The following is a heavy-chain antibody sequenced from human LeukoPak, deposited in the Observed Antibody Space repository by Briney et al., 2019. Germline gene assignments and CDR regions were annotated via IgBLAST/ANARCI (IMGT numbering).Heavy chain of an antibody. CDR2: IYSGGST. D-gene: IGHD3-10*01. CDR1: GFTVSSNY. CDR3: AXRRXYYGSGSNGLDV. Sequence: PGGSLRLSCAASGFTVSSNYMSWVRQAPGKGLEWVSVIYSGGSTYYADSVKGRFTISRDNSKDTLYLQMNSLRAEDTAVYYCAXRRXYYGSGSNGLDVWGQGTPVTVSS. V-gene: IGHV3-53*01. J-gene: IGHJ6*02.